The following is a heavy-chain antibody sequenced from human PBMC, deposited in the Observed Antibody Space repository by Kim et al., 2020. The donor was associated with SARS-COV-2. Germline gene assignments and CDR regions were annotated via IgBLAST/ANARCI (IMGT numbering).Heavy chain of an antibody. CDR3: ARDWDFWSGYECNYYYMDV. Sequence: ASVKVSCKASGYTFTSYAMNWVRQAPGQGLEWMGWINTNTGNPTYAQGFTGRFVFSLDTSVSTAYLQISSLKAEDTAVYYCARDWDFWSGYECNYYYMDVWGKGTTVTVSS. CDR2: INTNTGNP. D-gene: IGHD3-3*01. V-gene: IGHV7-4-1*02. J-gene: IGHJ6*03. CDR1: GYTFTSYA.